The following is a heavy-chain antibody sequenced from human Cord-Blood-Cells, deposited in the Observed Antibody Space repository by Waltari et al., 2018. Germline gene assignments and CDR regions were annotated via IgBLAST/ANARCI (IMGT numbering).Heavy chain of an antibody. D-gene: IGHD2-2*01. Sequence: QVQLVQSGAEVKKPGSSVKVSCKASGCTFSSYAISWVRQAPGQGLEWMGGIIPIFGTANYAQKFQGRVTITADESTSTAYMELSSLRSEDTAVYYCARDRLKPHCSSTSCYYYYYGMDVWGQGTTVTVSS. CDR1: GCTFSSYA. CDR3: ARDRLKPHCSSTSCYYYYYGMDV. CDR2: IIPIFGTA. V-gene: IGHV1-69*12. J-gene: IGHJ6*02.